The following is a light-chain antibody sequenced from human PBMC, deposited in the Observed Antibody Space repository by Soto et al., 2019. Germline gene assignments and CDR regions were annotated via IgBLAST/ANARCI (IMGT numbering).Light chain of an antibody. CDR1: ESVSSY. V-gene: IGKV3-15*01. CDR2: GAS. CDR3: QQYNNWPRT. J-gene: IGKJ1*01. Sequence: EVVMTQYPATLSVSPGESATLSCRSSESVSSYLAWYQQKPGQSPRLLIYGASTMATGIPARFSGSGSGTEFTLTIGSLQSEDFAVYYCQQYNNWPRTFGQGTKVDIK.